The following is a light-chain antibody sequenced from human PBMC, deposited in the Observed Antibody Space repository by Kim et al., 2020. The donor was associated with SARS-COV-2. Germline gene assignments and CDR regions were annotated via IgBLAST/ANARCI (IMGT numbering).Light chain of an antibody. CDR1: QSISSY. V-gene: IGKV1-39*01. CDR3: QQSYSTPIT. J-gene: IGKJ5*01. CDR2: AAS. Sequence: ASVGDRVTISCRASQSISSYLNWDQQKPGKAPKLLIYAASSLQSGVPSRFSGSGSGTDFTLTISCLQPEDFATYFCQQSYSTPITFGQGTRLEIK.